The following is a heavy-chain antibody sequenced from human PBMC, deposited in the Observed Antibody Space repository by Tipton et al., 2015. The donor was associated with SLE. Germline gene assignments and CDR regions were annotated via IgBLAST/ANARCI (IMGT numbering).Heavy chain of an antibody. CDR2: ISHSGST. J-gene: IGHJ4*02. D-gene: IGHD4-17*01. V-gene: IGHV4-34*01. Sequence: TLSLTCAVYGGAFRGYHCRWIRPPPGEGLGWVGEISHSGSTNYNPSLKSRVTISVETSKNQFSLKLTSLTAADTAVYYCARGLYGDEPGYWGQGTLVTVSS. CDR3: ARGLYGDEPGY. CDR1: GGAFRGYH.